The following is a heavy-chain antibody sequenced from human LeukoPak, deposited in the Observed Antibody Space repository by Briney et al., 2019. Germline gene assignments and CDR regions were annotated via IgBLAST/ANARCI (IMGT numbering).Heavy chain of an antibody. Sequence: GRSLRLSCAASGFTFDNYAMHWVRQAPGKGLEWLSIISWNSGYIGYADSVKGRFTMSRDNAKKSLDLQMNSLRAEDTAFYYCAKVRGTYSSGYFFDYWGQGTLVTVSS. D-gene: IGHD6-19*01. CDR2: ISWNSGYI. CDR1: GFTFDNYA. V-gene: IGHV3-9*01. CDR3: AKVRGTYSSGYFFDY. J-gene: IGHJ4*02.